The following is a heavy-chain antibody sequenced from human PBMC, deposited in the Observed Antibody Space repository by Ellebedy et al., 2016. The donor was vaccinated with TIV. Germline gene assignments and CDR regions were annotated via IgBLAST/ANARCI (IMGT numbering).Heavy chain of an antibody. CDR2: INAGNGNT. CDR3: ARGRVVGSNTKGTTNWFDP. Sequence: AASVKVSCKASGYTFTTYAVHWARQAPGQRLEWMVWINAGNGNTKYSQKFQGRVTITRDTSASTAYMELSSLRSEDTAVYYCARGRVVGSNTKGTTNWFDPWGQGTLVTVSS. V-gene: IGHV1-3*01. CDR1: GYTFTTYA. J-gene: IGHJ5*02. D-gene: IGHD1-1*01.